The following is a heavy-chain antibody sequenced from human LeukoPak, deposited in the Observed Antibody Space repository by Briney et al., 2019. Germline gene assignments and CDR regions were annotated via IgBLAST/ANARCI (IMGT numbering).Heavy chain of an antibody. V-gene: IGHV4-34*01. CDR3: ARGTGDIVVVPAAIQRCYYMDV. Sequence: SETLSLTCAVYGGSFSGYYWSWIRQPPGKGLEWIGEINHSGSTNYNPSLKSRVTISVDPSKNQFSLKLSSVTAADTAVYYCARGTGDIVVVPAAIQRCYYMDVWGKGTTVTVSS. J-gene: IGHJ6*03. CDR1: GGSFSGYY. CDR2: INHSGST. D-gene: IGHD2-2*02.